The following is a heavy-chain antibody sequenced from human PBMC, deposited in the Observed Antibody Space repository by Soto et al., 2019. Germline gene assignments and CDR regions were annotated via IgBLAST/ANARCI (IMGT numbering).Heavy chain of an antibody. J-gene: IGHJ4*02. CDR3: ARSAISPYGGLIGPFDY. CDR2: INPGNTNT. V-gene: IGHV1-3*05. Sequence: QVQLVQSGGEEKKPGASVKLSCEASGYTFTAYAIHWLRQAPGQRLEWMAWINPGNTNTKYSQKFLGRVSIARDTPASTAYLALGSLRSEDTAVYYCARSAISPYGGLIGPFDYWGQGTLVTVSS. D-gene: IGHD3-16*02. CDR1: GYTFTAYA.